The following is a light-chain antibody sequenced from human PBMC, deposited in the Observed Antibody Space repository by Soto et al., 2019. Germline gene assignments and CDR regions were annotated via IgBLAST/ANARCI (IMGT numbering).Light chain of an antibody. V-gene: IGKV3-20*01. J-gene: IGKJ4*01. CDR1: QSIANND. Sequence: EIMLTQSPGTLSLSPGERATLSCRASQSIANNDLAWYQQKPDQTPRLLVYGTSSRATGISDKFSGSGSGTKFSLTIGSMALEYCAVYYWRQYGSSPALTFGGGTKVEI. CDR2: GTS. CDR3: RQYGSSPALT.